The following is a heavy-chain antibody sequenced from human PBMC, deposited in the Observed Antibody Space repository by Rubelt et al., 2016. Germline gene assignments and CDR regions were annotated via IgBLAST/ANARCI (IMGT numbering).Heavy chain of an antibody. J-gene: IGHJ5*02. D-gene: IGHD3-22*01. V-gene: IGHV4-31*03. CDR2: IYYSGST. CDR3: ARADYYDSSGYHNWFDP. Sequence: QLQLQESGPGLVKPSETLSLTCTVSGGSISSGGYYWSWIRQHPGKGLEWIGYIYYSGSTYYNPSLKSRVTISVDTSKNQFSLKLSSGTAADTAVYYCARADYYDSSGYHNWFDPWGQGTLVTVSS. CDR1: GGSISSGGYY.